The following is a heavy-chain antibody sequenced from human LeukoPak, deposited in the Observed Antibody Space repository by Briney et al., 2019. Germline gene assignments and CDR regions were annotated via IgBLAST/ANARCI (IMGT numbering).Heavy chain of an antibody. V-gene: IGHV1-2*02. CDR2: INPNSGGT. J-gene: IGHJ4*02. D-gene: IGHD3-22*01. CDR3: ARVRYYDSSGYDY. CDR1: GYSFSDYY. Sequence: GASVKVSCKTSGYSFSDYYMHWVRQAPGQGLEWMGWINPNSGGTNYAQKFQGRVTMTRDTSISTAYMELSRLRSDDTAVYYCARVRYYDSSGYDYWGQGTLVTVSS.